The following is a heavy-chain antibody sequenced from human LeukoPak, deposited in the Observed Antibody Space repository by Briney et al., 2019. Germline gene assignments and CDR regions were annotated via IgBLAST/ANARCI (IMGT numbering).Heavy chain of an antibody. CDR3: ARVSGGAFDI. J-gene: IGHJ3*02. D-gene: IGHD2-15*01. CDR2: ICSDGSST. CDR1: GFTSREYW. V-gene: IGHV3-74*01. Sequence: PGGSLRLSCAACGFTSREYWMHWVSEARKKGVGGVSRICSDGSSTNYAESVKGGFTISRYNTKSTVYLQMDSLRAEDTAVYYCARVSGGAFDIWGQGTLVTVSS.